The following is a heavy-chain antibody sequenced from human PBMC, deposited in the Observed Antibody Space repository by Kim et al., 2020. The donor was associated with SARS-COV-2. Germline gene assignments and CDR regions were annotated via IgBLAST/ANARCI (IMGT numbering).Heavy chain of an antibody. CDR3: AREEQMAGYGMDV. Sequence: ASVKVSCKASGYTFTDYGLHWVRQAPGDRLEWMGWISTDNGNTRYSQQFQGSATFMWDRSASTAYMELTSLRSDDTAVYYCAREEQMAGYGMDVWGQGTTVIVSS. J-gene: IGHJ6*02. CDR2: ISTDNGNT. V-gene: IGHV1-3*04. CDR1: GYTFTDYG. D-gene: IGHD1-1*01.